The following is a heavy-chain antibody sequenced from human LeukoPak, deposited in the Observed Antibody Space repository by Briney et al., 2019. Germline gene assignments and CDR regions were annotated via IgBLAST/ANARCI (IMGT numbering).Heavy chain of an antibody. J-gene: IGHJ5*02. Sequence: PSETLSLTCTVSGGSISSYYWSWIRQPPGKGLEWIGYIYYSGSTNYNPSLKSRVTISVDTSKNQFSLKLSSVTAADTAVYYCASSIAAPTNWFDPWGQGTLVTVSS. CDR3: ASSIAAPTNWFDP. D-gene: IGHD6-6*01. CDR2: IYYSGST. V-gene: IGHV4-59*04. CDR1: GGSISSYY.